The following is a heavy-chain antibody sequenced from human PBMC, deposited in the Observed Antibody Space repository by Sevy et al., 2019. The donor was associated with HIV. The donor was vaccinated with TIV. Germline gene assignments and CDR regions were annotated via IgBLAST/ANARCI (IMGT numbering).Heavy chain of an antibody. CDR2: ISRSSTHI. V-gene: IGHV3-21*01. Sequence: GGSLRLSCATSGFTFSTYSMNWVRQAPGKGLEWVSSISRSSTHIYYTDSVKGRFTLSRDNARNSLYLQMNSLRVDDTAVYYCARDSGYTGYDWGQGTLVTVSS. CDR3: ARDSGYTGYD. D-gene: IGHD5-12*01. J-gene: IGHJ4*02. CDR1: GFTFSTYS.